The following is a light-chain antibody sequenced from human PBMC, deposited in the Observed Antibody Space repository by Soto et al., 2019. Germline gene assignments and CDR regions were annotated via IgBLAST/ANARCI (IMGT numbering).Light chain of an antibody. J-gene: IGLJ1*01. CDR3: SSFTSSSTFV. CDR1: SSDVGRYNY. CDR2: DVS. Sequence: SVLAQPASVSGSRGQSITISCTGASSDVGRYNYVSWFQQHPGKVPKLIIYDVSNWPSGVSDRFSGSKSGNTASLTISGLHPEDEADYYCSSFTSSSTFVFGTGTKVTVL. V-gene: IGLV2-14*03.